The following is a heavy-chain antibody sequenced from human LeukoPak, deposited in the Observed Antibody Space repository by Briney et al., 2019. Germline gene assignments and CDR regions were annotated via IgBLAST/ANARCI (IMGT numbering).Heavy chain of an antibody. CDR2: MNPNSGNT. J-gene: IGHJ3*02. D-gene: IGHD1-1*01. Sequence: ASVKVSCKASGYTFTSYDINWVRQATGQGLEWMGWMNPNSGNTGYAQKFQGRVTMTRNTSISTANMELSSLRSEDTAVYYCARGRLERLDAFDIWGQGTMVTVSS. CDR3: ARGRLERLDAFDI. V-gene: IGHV1-8*01. CDR1: GYTFTSYD.